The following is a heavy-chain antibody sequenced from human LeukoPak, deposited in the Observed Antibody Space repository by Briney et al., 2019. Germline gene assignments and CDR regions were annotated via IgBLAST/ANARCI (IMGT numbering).Heavy chain of an antibody. CDR1: GYTLTEYY. CDR2: IIPDSGGT. Sequence: GASVKVSCKASGYTLTEYYIHWVRQAPAQGLEWMGFIIPDSGGTTYQQNFQGRVTMTRDTSINTFYMELSSLRPDDTAVYYCSTEDKYCTGANCGVFWGQGTLVTVSS. D-gene: IGHD2-8*02. V-gene: IGHV1-2*02. J-gene: IGHJ4*02. CDR3: STEDKYCTGANCGVF.